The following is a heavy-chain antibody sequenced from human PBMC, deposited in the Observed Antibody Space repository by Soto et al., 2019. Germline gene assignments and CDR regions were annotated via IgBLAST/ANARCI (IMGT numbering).Heavy chain of an antibody. J-gene: IGHJ5*02. V-gene: IGHV1-69*04. Sequence: GASVKVSCKASGGTFSSYTISWVRQAPGQGLEWMGRIIPILGIANYAQKFQGRVTITADKSTSTAYMELSSLRSEDTAVYYCARDFFVSIAAAVHCFLPLGQAPLVTFPQ. CDR2: IIPILGIA. CDR1: GGTFSSYT. D-gene: IGHD6-6*01. CDR3: ARDFFVSIAAAVHCFLP.